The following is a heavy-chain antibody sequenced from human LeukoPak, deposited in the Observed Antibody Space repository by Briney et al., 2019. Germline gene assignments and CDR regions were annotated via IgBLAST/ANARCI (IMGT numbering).Heavy chain of an antibody. V-gene: IGHV3-21*01. D-gene: IGHD6-19*01. CDR2: ISSSSSYI. J-gene: IGHJ4*02. Sequence: PGGSLRLSCAASGFTFSSYSMNWVRQAPGKGLEWVSSISSSSSYIYYADSVKGRFTISRDNAKNSLHLQMNSLRAEDTAVYYCAREGAGYFDYWGQGTLVTVSS. CDR1: GFTFSSYS. CDR3: AREGAGYFDY.